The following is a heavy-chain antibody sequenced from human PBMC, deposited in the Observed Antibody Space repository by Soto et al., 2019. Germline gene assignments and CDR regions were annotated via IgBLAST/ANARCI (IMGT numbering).Heavy chain of an antibody. V-gene: IGHV1-69*15. CDR2: IIPIFGTT. J-gene: IGHJ5*02. D-gene: IGHD4-17*01. Sequence: QVQLVQSGAELKKPGSSVKVSCKASGGTFSNYAITWVRQAPGQGLEWLGRIIPIFGTTDYAQKFQGRVTITAEESTTTAYMELSSLRPDDTAVYYCAKDGGREGYGRNWFDPGGQGTLVTVSS. CDR3: AKDGGREGYGRNWFDP. CDR1: GGTFSNYA.